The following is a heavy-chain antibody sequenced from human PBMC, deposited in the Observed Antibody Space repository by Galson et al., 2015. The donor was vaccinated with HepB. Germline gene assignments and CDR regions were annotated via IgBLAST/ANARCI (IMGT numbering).Heavy chain of an antibody. Sequence: SLSLSCAASGFTFSSHSMNWVRPAPGKGLEWVSHLSSSSSSISYADSVKGRFTISRDNAKNSLYLQMNSLRDEDTAVYYCTRRYCGDTGCRFDHWGQGTLVTVSS. CDR3: TRRYCGDTGCRFDH. V-gene: IGHV3-48*02. D-gene: IGHD2-21*01. CDR2: LSSSSSSI. J-gene: IGHJ4*02. CDR1: GFTFSSHS.